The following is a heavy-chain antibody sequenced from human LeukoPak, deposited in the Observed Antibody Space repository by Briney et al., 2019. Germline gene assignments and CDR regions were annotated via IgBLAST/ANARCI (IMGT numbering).Heavy chain of an antibody. CDR2: IYYSGSGST. CDR1: GGSISSYY. D-gene: IGHD2-2*01. Sequence: SETLSLTCTVSGGSISSYYWSWIRRPPGKGLEWIGYIYYSGSGSTNYNPSLKSRVSISVDTSKNHFSLKLSSVTAADTAVYYCARAPRAYCSTTGSCFQDYWGQGTLVTVSS. J-gene: IGHJ4*02. CDR3: ARAPRAYCSTTGSCFQDY. V-gene: IGHV4-59*08.